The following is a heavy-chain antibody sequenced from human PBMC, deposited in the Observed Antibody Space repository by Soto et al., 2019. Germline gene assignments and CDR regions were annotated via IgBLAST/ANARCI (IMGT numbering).Heavy chain of an antibody. CDR3: ARSTSDDDESYHYDYYMDA. J-gene: IGHJ6*03. CDR1: GYTFTSYG. D-gene: IGHD2-2*01. V-gene: IGHV1-18*01. Sequence: QVRLVQSGAEVKKPGASVKVSCKASGYTFTSYGISWVRQAPGQGLEWMGWISAYNGNTNYAQKLQGRVTMTTDTSTSPANMELRSLRSDYTAVYYCARSTSDDDESYHYDYYMDAWGKGTTVTVSS. CDR2: ISAYNGNT.